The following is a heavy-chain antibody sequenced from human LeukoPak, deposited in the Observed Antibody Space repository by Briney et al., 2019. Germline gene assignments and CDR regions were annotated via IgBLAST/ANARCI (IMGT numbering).Heavy chain of an antibody. Sequence: SVKVSCKASGGTFSSFVINWVRQAPGQGLEWMGRIIPIFGTVNYARKFQGRVTITTDESTSTAYMELSSLRSEDTAAYYCARVTAAGLFDYWGQGTLVTVSS. CDR3: ARVTAAGLFDY. V-gene: IGHV1-69*05. CDR1: GGTFSSFV. D-gene: IGHD6-13*01. J-gene: IGHJ4*02. CDR2: IIPIFGTV.